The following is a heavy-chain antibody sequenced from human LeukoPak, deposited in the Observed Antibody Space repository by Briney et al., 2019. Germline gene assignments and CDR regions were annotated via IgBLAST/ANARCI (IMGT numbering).Heavy chain of an antibody. CDR3: ASGGSLAFDY. CDR1: GGSFSGYY. CDR2: INHSGST. Sequence: SETLSLTCAVYGGSFSGYYWSWIRQPPGKGLEWIGEINHSGSTNYNPSLKSRVTISVDTSNNQFSLKLSSVTAADTAVYYCASGGSLAFDYWGQGTLVTVSS. D-gene: IGHD1-26*01. V-gene: IGHV4-34*01. J-gene: IGHJ4*02.